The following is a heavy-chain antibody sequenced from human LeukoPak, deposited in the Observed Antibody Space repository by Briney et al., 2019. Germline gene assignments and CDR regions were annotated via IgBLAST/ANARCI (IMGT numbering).Heavy chain of an antibody. Sequence: ASVKDSCMCSLCIFIDYYINEVRQAPGQGLEWMGSINPNSDVTNYAQNFQGRVTMTRDTFIRTAYMELSTLTSDDTAVYYCSRGCSFGELGFSSGQGTLLTVSS. V-gene: IGHV1-2*02. J-gene: IGHJ5*02. CDR3: SRGCSFGELGFS. CDR2: INPNSDVT. D-gene: IGHD7-27*01. CDR1: LCIFIDYY.